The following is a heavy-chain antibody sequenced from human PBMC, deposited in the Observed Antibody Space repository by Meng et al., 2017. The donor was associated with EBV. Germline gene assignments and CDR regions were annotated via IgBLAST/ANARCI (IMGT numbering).Heavy chain of an antibody. J-gene: IGHJ4*02. Sequence: QGPLQESGARLVKPPCTLSLTCAVSSGSISSSNWWSWVRQPPAQGLEWIGEIYHSGSTNYNPSLKSRVTISVDKSKNQFSLKRSSVTAADTAVYYCARRSLDYYDSSGFDYWGQGTLVTVSS. D-gene: IGHD3-22*01. CDR2: IYHSGST. CDR1: SGSISSSNW. V-gene: IGHV4-4*03. CDR3: ARRSLDYYDSSGFDY.